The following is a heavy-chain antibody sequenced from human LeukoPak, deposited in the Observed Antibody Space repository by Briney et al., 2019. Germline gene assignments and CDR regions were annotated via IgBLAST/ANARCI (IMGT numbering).Heavy chain of an antibody. CDR1: GGTFSSYA. D-gene: IGHD2-15*01. Sequence: SVKVSRKASGGTFSSYAISWVRQAPGQGLEWMGGIIPIFGTANYAQKFQGRVTMTTDTSTSTAYMELRSLRSDDTAVYYCARFLLGYCSGGSCNSPDYWGQGTLVTVSS. CDR2: IIPIFGTA. J-gene: IGHJ4*02. V-gene: IGHV1-69*05. CDR3: ARFLLGYCSGGSCNSPDY.